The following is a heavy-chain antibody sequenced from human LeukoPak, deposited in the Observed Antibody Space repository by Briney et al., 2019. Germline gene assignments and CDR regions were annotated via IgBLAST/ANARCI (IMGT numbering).Heavy chain of an antibody. D-gene: IGHD3-22*01. J-gene: IGHJ4*02. CDR2: IRSKAYGGTT. CDR1: GFTFGDYT. CDR3: ISQYYDSSGYPIAYYFNY. Sequence: GGSLRLSCTASGFTFGDYTMSWVRQAPGKGLEWVGFIRSKAYGGTTEYAASVKGRFTIARDDSKSIAYLQMNSLKTEDTAVYYCISQYYDSSGYPIAYYFNYWGQGTLVTVSS. V-gene: IGHV3-49*04.